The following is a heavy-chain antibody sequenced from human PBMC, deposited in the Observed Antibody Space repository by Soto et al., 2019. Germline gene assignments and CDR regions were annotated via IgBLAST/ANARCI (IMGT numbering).Heavy chain of an antibody. D-gene: IGHD3-22*01. Sequence: GGSLRLSCAASGFTFSIYAMTWVRQSPGKGLEWVSSMSRTGDNTYYADSVKGRFTISRDNSKNTLYLQMNSLRAEDTAIYYCAKDQSNSNPLYYFDFWGPGTLVTVAS. CDR3: AKDQSNSNPLYYFDF. J-gene: IGHJ4*02. CDR1: GFTFSIYA. CDR2: MSRTGDNT. V-gene: IGHV3-23*01.